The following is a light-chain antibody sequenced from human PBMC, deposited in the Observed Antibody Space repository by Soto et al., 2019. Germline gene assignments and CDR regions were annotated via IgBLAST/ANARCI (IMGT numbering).Light chain of an antibody. CDR2: ATS. CDR3: QQYESYSPLT. Sequence: DIQMTQSPSSLSASVGDRVAITCRASQNIDNYLNWYQQKPGKAPKLLIYATSTLQSGVPSRFSGRRSGTEFTLTIAGLQPEDFATYYCQQYESYSPLTFGGGTKVDIK. CDR1: QNIDNY. J-gene: IGKJ4*01. V-gene: IGKV1-16*01.